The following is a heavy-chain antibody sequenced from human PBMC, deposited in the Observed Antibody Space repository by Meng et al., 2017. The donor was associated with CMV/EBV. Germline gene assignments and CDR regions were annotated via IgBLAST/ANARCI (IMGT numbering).Heavy chain of an antibody. D-gene: IGHD4-11*01. CDR3: ARVSNLHFDY. Sequence: VQLQESGSGLVKPSETLSLTCTVSGGSVSSSSYYWSWIRQPPGKGLEWIGYIYYSGSTNYSPSFKSRVTISVDTSKNQFSLKLSSVTAADTAVYYCARVSNLHFDYWGQGTLVTVSS. CDR2: IYYSGST. J-gene: IGHJ4*02. CDR1: GGSVSSSSYY. V-gene: IGHV4-61*01.